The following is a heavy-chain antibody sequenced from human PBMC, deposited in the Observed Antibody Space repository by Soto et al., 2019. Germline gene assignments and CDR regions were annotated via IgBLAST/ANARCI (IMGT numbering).Heavy chain of an antibody. Sequence: SETLSLTCAVSGGSISSSNWWSWVRQPPGKGLEWIGEIYHSGSTNYNPSLKSRVTISVDKSKSQFSLKLSSVTAADTAVYYCATAPDYVWGSYREFFDYWGQGTLVTVSS. V-gene: IGHV4-4*02. J-gene: IGHJ4*02. CDR2: IYHSGST. CDR1: GGSISSSNW. CDR3: ATAPDYVWGSYREFFDY. D-gene: IGHD3-16*02.